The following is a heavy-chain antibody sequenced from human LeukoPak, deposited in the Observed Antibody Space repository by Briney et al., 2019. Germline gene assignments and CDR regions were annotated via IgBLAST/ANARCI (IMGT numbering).Heavy chain of an antibody. J-gene: IGHJ3*02. Sequence: GGTLRLSCAASGFTFSSYGMSWVRQAPGKGLEWVSAISGSGGSTYYADSVKGRFTISRDNSKNTLYLQMNSLRAEDTAVYYCTTAYYDILTGYYDAFDIWGQRTMVTVSS. V-gene: IGHV3-23*01. D-gene: IGHD3-9*01. CDR1: GFTFSSYG. CDR2: ISGSGGST. CDR3: TTAYYDILTGYYDAFDI.